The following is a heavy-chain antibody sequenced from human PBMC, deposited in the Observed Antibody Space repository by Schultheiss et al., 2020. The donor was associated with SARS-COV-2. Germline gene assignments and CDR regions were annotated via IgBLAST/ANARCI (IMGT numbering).Heavy chain of an antibody. CDR2: IKPDGSEK. V-gene: IGHV3-7*01. CDR1: GFTFGSYW. CDR3: ARGPSPDYGYYFDY. Sequence: GESLKISCAASGFTFGSYWMSWVRQAPGKGLEWVANIKPDGSEKFYVDSVKGRFTLSRDNAKNSLYLQMNSLRAADTAVYYCARGPSPDYGYYFDYWGQGTLVTVSS. D-gene: IGHD4-17*01. J-gene: IGHJ4*02.